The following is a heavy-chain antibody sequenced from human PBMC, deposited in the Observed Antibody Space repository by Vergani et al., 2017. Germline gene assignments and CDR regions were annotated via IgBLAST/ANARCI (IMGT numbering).Heavy chain of an antibody. CDR1: GGSFSGYY. CDR3: ARDFGGELYSSSWYDWFDP. Sequence: QVQLQQWGAGLLKPSETLSLTCAVYGGSFSGYYWSWIRQPPGKGLEWIGEINHSGSTNYNPSLKSRVTILVDTSKNQFSLKLSSVTAADTAVYYCARDFGGELYSSSWYDWFDPWGQGTLVTVSS. CDR2: INHSGST. J-gene: IGHJ5*02. V-gene: IGHV4-34*01. D-gene: IGHD6-13*01.